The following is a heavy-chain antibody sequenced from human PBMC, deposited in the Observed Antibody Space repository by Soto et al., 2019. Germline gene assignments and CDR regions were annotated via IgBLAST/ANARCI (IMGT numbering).Heavy chain of an antibody. CDR1: GFTFSSYA. CDR3: AKDGFCSSTSCYDARNWFAP. D-gene: IGHD2-2*01. CDR2: ISGSGGST. J-gene: IGHJ5*02. V-gene: IGHV3-23*01. Sequence: GGSLRLSCAASGFTFSSYAMSWVRQAPGKGLEWVSAISGSGGSTYYADSVKGRFTISRDNSKNTLYLQMNSLRAEDTAVYYFAKDGFCSSTSCYDARNWFAPWGQGTLVTVPS.